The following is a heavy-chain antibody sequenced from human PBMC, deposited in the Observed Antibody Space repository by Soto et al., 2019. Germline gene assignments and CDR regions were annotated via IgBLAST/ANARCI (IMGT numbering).Heavy chain of an antibody. J-gene: IGHJ4*02. Sequence: SETLSLTCAVSGGSISSGGYSWSWIRQPPGKGLGWIGYIYHSGSTYYNPSLKSRVTISVDRSKNQFSLKLSSVTAADTAVYYCASECSGGSCYWGALDYWGQGTLVTVSS. V-gene: IGHV4-30-2*01. CDR2: IYHSGST. CDR1: GGSISSGGYS. CDR3: ASECSGGSCYWGALDY. D-gene: IGHD2-15*01.